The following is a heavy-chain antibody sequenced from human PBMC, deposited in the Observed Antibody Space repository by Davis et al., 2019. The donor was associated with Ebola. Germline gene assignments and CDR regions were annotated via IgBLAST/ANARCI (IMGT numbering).Heavy chain of an antibody. CDR3: ARGYYDYVWGSYRPKFFDY. CDR1: GGSFSGYY. J-gene: IGHJ4*02. Sequence: MPSETLSLTCAVYGGSFSGYYWSWIRQPPGKGLEWIGEINHSGSTNYNPSPKSRVTISVDTSKNQFSLKLSSVTAADTAVYYCARGYYDYVWGSYRPKFFDYWGQGTLVTVSS. D-gene: IGHD3-16*02. V-gene: IGHV4-34*01. CDR2: INHSGST.